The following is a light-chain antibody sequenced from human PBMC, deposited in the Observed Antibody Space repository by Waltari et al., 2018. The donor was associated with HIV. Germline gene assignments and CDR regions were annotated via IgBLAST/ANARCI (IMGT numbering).Light chain of an antibody. CDR1: QSVGTY. J-gene: IGKJ3*01. Sequence: EIVLTQSPATLSLSPGARATLSCTASQSVGTYLAWYQHKPGQAPRLLIYDASNRATGIPARFSGSGSGTDFTLTISSLEPEDFAVYYCQQRSNWPPEITFGPGTKVDIK. CDR3: QQRSNWPPEIT. CDR2: DAS. V-gene: IGKV3-11*01.